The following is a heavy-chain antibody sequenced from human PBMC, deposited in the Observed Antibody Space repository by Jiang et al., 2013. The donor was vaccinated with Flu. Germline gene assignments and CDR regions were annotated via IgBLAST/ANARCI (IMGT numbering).Heavy chain of an antibody. CDR1: GFTFSTYD. CDR2: ISTSGSTI. D-gene: IGHD6-19*01. J-gene: IGHJ4*02. Sequence: VQLVESGGGLVQPGGSLRLSCAASGFTFSTYDMNWVRQAPGKGLEWVSYISTSGSTIYYADSVKGRFTISRDNAKNSLYLQMTSLRAEDSAVYYCAREHGGWYSDHYFDYWGQGTLVTVSS. CDR3: AREHGGWYSDHYFDY. V-gene: IGHV3-48*03.